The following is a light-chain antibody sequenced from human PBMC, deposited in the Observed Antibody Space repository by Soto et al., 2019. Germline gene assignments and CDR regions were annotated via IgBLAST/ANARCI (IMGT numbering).Light chain of an antibody. CDR3: QKSYIDPWGT. CDR1: QNINNY. Sequence: DIQMTQSPSSLSASVGDRVTITCRASQNINNYLNWYQQRPGKAPKLLIFAASTLQSGVPSRFSGSGSGTDFTLAISNLQPEDFATYYCQKSYIDPWGTCGQGTKVDIK. CDR2: AAS. V-gene: IGKV1-39*01. J-gene: IGKJ1*01.